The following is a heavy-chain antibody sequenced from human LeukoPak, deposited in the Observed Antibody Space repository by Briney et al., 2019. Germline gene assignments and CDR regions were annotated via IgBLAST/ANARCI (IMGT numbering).Heavy chain of an antibody. CDR3: ARGTYYGSFDL. CDR2: ISGDGSTT. CDR1: GFTFSSYW. J-gene: IGHJ4*02. V-gene: IGHV3-74*01. D-gene: IGHD4-17*01. Sequence: GGSLRLSCAASGFTFSSYWMHWVRQAPGKGLVWVSRISGDGSTTSYADSVKGRFTISRDNAKNALHLQMNSLRVEDTSVYYCARGTYYGSFDLWGQGTLVTVSS.